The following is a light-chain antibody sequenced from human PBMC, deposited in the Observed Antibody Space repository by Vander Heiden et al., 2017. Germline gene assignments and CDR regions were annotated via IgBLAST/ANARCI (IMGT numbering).Light chain of an antibody. V-gene: IGLV10-54*04. CDR3: SDWDHRLSAVG. J-gene: IGLJ3*02. Sequence: QAGLTQPPSVSKDLSQTATLTCTGNSNNVGDQGAAWLQQHQGHHPNRLSDRNNNRPSGISERFAASRSRKKASLNINGLQPEDEADDYCSDWDHRLSAVGLGGGTKLTV. CDR1: SNNVGDQG. CDR2: RNN.